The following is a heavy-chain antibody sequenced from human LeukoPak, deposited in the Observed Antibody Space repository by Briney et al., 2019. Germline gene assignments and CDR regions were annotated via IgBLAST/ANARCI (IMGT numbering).Heavy chain of an antibody. CDR3: ARAGGFTMVRGAVNNWFDP. CDR2: IYYSGST. CDR1: GGSISSNSYY. J-gene: IGHJ5*02. D-gene: IGHD3-10*01. Sequence: SETLSLTCTVSGGSISSNSYYWGWIRQPPGKGLEWIGSIYYSGSTYYNPSLKSRVSISVDTSKNQFSLKLSSVTAADTAVYYCARAGGFTMVRGAVNNWFDPWGQGTLVTVSS. V-gene: IGHV4-39*07.